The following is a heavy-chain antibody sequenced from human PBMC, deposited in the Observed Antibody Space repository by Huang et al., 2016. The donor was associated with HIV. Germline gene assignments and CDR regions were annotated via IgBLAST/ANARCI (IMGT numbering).Heavy chain of an antibody. J-gene: IGHJ3*02. CDR1: GYTFTYRY. V-gene: IGHV1-45*02. CDR2: ITPFNGNT. CDR3: VMGYGDYGDAFDI. Sequence: QMQLVQSGAEVKKTGSSVKVSCKASGYTFTYRYLHWVLQAPGQALEWMGWITPFNGNTNDAQKFQYRVTITRDRSMSTAYMELSSLRSEDTAMYYCVMGYGDYGDAFDIWGQGTMVTVSS. D-gene: IGHD4-17*01.